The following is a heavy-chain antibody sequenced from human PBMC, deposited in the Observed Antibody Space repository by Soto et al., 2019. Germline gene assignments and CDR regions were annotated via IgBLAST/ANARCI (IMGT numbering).Heavy chain of an antibody. CDR2: ISGSGGST. CDR3: ANRHLYYDFWSGYYQDYYYGMDV. CDR1: GFTFSSYA. V-gene: IGHV3-23*01. J-gene: IGHJ6*02. D-gene: IGHD3-3*01. Sequence: PGGSLRLSCAASGFTFSSYAMSWVRQAPGKGLEWVSAISGSGGSTYYADSVKGRFTISRDNSKNTLYLQMNSLRAEDTAVYYCANRHLYYDFWSGYYQDYYYGMDVWGQGTTVTVSS.